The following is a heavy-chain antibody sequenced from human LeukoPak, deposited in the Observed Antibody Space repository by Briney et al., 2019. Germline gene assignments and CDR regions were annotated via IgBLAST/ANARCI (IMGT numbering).Heavy chain of an antibody. CDR1: GYTFTSYY. CDR3: ASGGMATITSD. V-gene: IGHV1-46*01. Sequence: ASVKVSCKASGYTFTSYYMHWVRQAPGQGLEWMGIINPSGGSTSYAQKFQGRVAMTRDTSTSTVYMELSSLRSEDTAVYYCASGGMATITSDWGQGTLVTVSS. J-gene: IGHJ4*02. CDR2: INPSGGST. D-gene: IGHD5-24*01.